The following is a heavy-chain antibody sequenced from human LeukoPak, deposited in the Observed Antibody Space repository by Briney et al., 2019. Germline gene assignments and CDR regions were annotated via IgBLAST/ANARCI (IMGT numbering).Heavy chain of an antibody. CDR2: ISGSDGST. CDR1: GFTFSSYA. V-gene: IGHV3-23*01. CDR3: AKDPNWNGQFGY. J-gene: IGHJ4*02. D-gene: IGHD1-1*01. Sequence: GGSLRLSCAASGFTFSSYAITWVLQAPGKGLEWVSAISGSDGSTYYADSVKGRFTISRDNSKNTLYLQMNSLRAEDTAVYYCAKDPNWNGQFGYWGQGTLVTVSS.